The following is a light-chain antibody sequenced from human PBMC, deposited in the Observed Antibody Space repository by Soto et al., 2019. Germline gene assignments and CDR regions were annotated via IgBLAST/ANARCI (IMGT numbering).Light chain of an antibody. CDR2: KTS. V-gene: IGKV1-5*03. CDR3: QQYHSFST. J-gene: IGKJ1*01. Sequence: DIQMTQSPSTLSASVEDRVTITCRASQSLDSWLAWYQQKPGKPPKLLIYKTSILEFGVPSRFSVSGSGTLFTLTISSLQPDDFATYYCQQYHSFSTFGQGTKVEIK. CDR1: QSLDSW.